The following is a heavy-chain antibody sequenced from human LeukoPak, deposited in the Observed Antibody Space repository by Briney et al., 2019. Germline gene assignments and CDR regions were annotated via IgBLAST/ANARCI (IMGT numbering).Heavy chain of an antibody. Sequence: PSETLSLTCTVSGGSISSYYWSWIRQPPGKGLEWIGYIYYSGSTNYNPSLKSRVTISVDTSKNQFSLKLSSVTAADTAVYYCARQNGHDYGVPEDYYYMDVWGKGTTVTVSS. CDR2: IYYSGST. D-gene: IGHD4-17*01. CDR1: GGSISSYY. CDR3: ARQNGHDYGVPEDYYYMDV. V-gene: IGHV4-59*01. J-gene: IGHJ6*03.